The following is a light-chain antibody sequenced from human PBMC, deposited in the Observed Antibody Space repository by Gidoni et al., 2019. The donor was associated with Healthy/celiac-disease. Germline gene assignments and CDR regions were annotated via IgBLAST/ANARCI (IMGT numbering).Light chain of an antibody. V-gene: IGKV1-39*01. CDR1: QSISSY. J-gene: IGKJ4*01. CDR2: AAS. CDR3: QQSYSTPT. Sequence: DIQMTKSPSSLSASVGDRVTITCRASQSISSYLNWYQQKPGKAPKLLIYAASSLQSGVPSRFSGSGSGTDFTLTISILQPEDFATYYCQQSYSTPTFGGGTKVEIK.